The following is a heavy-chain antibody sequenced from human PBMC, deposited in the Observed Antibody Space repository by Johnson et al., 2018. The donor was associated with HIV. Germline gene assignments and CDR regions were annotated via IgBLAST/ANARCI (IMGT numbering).Heavy chain of an antibody. CDR3: SRHSPRGRSGYDAFDI. D-gene: IGHD5-12*01. CDR1: GFTFSSYW. V-gene: IGHV3-7*05. J-gene: IGHJ3*02. Sequence: VQLVESGGGLVQPGGSLRLSCAASGFTFSSYWMSWVRQAPGKGLEWVANIKQDGSEKYYVDSVKGRFTISRDNAKNSLYLQMNSLRAEDTAVYYCSRHSPRGRSGYDAFDIWGQGTMVTVSS. CDR2: IKQDGSEK.